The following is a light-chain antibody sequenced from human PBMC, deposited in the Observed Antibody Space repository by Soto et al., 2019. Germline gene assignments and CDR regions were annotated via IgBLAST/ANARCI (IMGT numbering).Light chain of an antibody. CDR3: QQYGASPGT. V-gene: IGKV3D-20*01. CDR2: DAS. CDR1: QSVSSNH. Sequence: EIVMTQSPATVSLSPGERATLSCRASQSVSSNHLAWYQQKPGLAPRLLIYDASSRATGVPDRFSGGGSGTDFTLTISRLEPEDFAVYYCQQYGASPGTFGQGTKVDIK. J-gene: IGKJ1*01.